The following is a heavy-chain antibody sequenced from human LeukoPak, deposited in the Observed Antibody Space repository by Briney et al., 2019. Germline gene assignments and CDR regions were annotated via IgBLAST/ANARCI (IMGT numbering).Heavy chain of an antibody. CDR1: GGSISSGDYY. Sequence: SETLSLTCTVSGGSISSGDYYWSWIRQPSGKGLEWIGYIYYSGSTYYNPSLKSRVTISVDTSKNQFSLKLSSVTAADTAVYYCARGLKWLRLTYYFDYWGQGTLVTVSS. CDR3: ARGLKWLRLTYYFDY. CDR2: IYYSGST. J-gene: IGHJ4*02. D-gene: IGHD5-12*01. V-gene: IGHV4-30-4*01.